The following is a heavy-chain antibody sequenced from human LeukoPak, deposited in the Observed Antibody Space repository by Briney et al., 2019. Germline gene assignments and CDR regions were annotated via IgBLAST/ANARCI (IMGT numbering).Heavy chain of an antibody. V-gene: IGHV1-8*01. J-gene: IGHJ4*02. CDR2: MNPNSGHT. CDR1: GYTFTSYD. CDR3: ARSVVGVRKRNDY. D-gene: IGHD3-16*01. Sequence: ASVKVSCKASGYTFTSYDIIWVRQASGQGLEWMGWMNPNSGHTGYAQKFQGRVTMTRTTSISTAYMELTSLTSEDSAVYYCARSVVGVRKRNDYWGQGTLVTVSS.